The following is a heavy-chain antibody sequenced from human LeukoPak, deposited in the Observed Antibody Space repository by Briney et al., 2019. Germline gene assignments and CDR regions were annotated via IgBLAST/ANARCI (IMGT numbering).Heavy chain of an antibody. Sequence: GGSLRLSCAASRFTFSTYAMSWVRQAPGKGLEWVSAISGSGGSTYYADSVKGRFTISRDNSKNTLYLQMNSLRAEDTAVYYCAKSRPGTKWLRSLYYFDYWGQGTLVTVSS. CDR2: ISGSGGST. CDR3: AKSRPGTKWLRSLYYFDY. CDR1: RFTFSTYA. D-gene: IGHD5-12*01. J-gene: IGHJ4*02. V-gene: IGHV3-23*01.